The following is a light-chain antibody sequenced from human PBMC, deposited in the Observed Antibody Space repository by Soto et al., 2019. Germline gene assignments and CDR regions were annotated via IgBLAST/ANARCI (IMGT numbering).Light chain of an antibody. V-gene: IGKV1-5*01. Sequence: DIQMTQSPSTLSASVGDRVTITCRASQSISSWLAWYQQKPGKAPKLLIYDASSLESGVPSRFSGSGSGTEFTLTISSLQPDDFATYYCQQYNGYVTFGQGTKVEIK. CDR1: QSISSW. J-gene: IGKJ1*01. CDR2: DAS. CDR3: QQYNGYVT.